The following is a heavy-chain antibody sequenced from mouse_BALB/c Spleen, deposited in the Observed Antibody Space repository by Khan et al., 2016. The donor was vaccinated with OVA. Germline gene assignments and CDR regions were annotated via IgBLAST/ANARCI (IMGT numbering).Heavy chain of an antibody. Sequence: VQLKQSGPGLVKPSQSLSLTCTVTGYSITSGYAWNWIRQFPGNKLEWMGYISYSGSTSYNPSLRSRISITRDTSKNQFFLQLNSVTTEDTATYYCARKNYYGYAMDDWGQGTSVTVSS. J-gene: IGHJ4*01. D-gene: IGHD1-1*01. CDR1: GYSITSGYA. V-gene: IGHV3-2*02. CDR3: ARKNYYGYAMDD. CDR2: ISYSGST.